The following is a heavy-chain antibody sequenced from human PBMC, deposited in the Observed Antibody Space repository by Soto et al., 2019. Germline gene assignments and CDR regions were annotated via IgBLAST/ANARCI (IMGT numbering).Heavy chain of an antibody. CDR1: GGSISSGDYY. Sequence: SETLSLTCSVSGGSISSGDYYWNWIRQPPGNGLEWIGHIYYSGSTYYNSSLKSRVTISLDTSKNQFSLKLSSVTAADTAVYYCARALHLMATTYFDYWGQGTLVTVSS. D-gene: IGHD5-12*01. CDR3: ARALHLMATTYFDY. CDR2: IYYSGST. V-gene: IGHV4-30-4*01. J-gene: IGHJ4*02.